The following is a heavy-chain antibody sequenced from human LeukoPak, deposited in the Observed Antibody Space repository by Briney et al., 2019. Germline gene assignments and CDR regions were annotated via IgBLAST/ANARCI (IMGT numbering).Heavy chain of an antibody. Sequence: GGSLRLSCAASGFTFSRFGMNWVRQAPGKGLEWVSYISGSSSRSSLYYADSVKGRFTISRDNAKNSLFLQMNSLRAEDTAMYYCAKGTKPVMTIPDYWGQGILVTVSS. CDR1: GFTFSRFG. CDR2: ISGSSSRSSL. CDR3: AKGTKPVMTIPDY. V-gene: IGHV3-48*01. J-gene: IGHJ4*02. D-gene: IGHD1/OR15-1a*01.